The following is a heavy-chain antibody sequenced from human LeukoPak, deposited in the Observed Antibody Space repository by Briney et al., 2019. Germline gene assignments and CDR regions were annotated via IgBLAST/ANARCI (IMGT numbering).Heavy chain of an antibody. CDR3: ARESDGYHFWSGFDY. V-gene: IGHV4-59*01. J-gene: IGHJ4*02. Sequence: PSETLSLTCTVSGGSISSYYWSWIRQPPAKGLEWIGYIYYSGSTNYNPSLKSRVTISVDTSKNQFSLKLSSVTAADTAVYYCARESDGYHFWSGFDYWGQGTLVTVSS. D-gene: IGHD3-3*01. CDR2: IYYSGST. CDR1: GGSISSYY.